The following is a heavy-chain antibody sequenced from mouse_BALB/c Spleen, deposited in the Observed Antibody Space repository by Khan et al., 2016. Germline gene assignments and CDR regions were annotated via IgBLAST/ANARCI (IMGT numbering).Heavy chain of an antibody. J-gene: IGHJ1*01. V-gene: IGHV14-3*02. D-gene: IGHD2-2*01. CDR2: IDPANGNT. Sequence: VQLKQSGAELVKPGASVKLSCTTSGFNIKDTYMHWVKQRPEQGLEWIGRIDPANGNTKYDPKFQGKATITADKYSNTAYLQLSNLTSEDTAVYYCARWGLPIYWYFDVWGAGTTVTVSS. CDR1: GFNIKDTY. CDR3: ARWGLPIYWYFDV.